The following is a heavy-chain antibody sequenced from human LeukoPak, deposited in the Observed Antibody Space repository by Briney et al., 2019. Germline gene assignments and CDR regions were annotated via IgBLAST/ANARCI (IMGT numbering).Heavy chain of an antibody. CDR2: IKQDGSEK. V-gene: IGHV3-7*01. CDR1: GFTFSSYW. D-gene: IGHD6-13*01. Sequence: QPGGSLRLSCAASGFTFSSYWMSWVRQAPGKGLEWVANIKQDGSEKYYVDSVKDRFTISRDNAKNSLYLQMNSLRAEDTAVYYCAREWRIARFDPWGQGTLVTVSS. CDR3: AREWRIARFDP. J-gene: IGHJ5*02.